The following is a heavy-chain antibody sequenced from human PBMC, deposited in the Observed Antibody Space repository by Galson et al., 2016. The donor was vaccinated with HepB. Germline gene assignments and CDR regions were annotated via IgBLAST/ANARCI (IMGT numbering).Heavy chain of an antibody. D-gene: IGHD4-17*01. CDR2: ISVSSSST. CDR3: ARVATVTTFYYYYGMDV. J-gene: IGHJ6*02. V-gene: IGHV3-11*05. Sequence: SLRLSCAASGFTFSDYYMSWIRQAPGKGLEWLSHISVSSSSTNYADSVKGRFTISRDNAKKSLYLQMNSLRTEDTAVYYCARVATVTTFYYYYGMDVWGQGTTVTVSS. CDR1: GFTFSDYY.